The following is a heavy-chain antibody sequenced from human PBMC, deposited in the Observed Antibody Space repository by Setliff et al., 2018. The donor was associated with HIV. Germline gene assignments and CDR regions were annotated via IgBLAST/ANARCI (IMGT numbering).Heavy chain of an antibody. D-gene: IGHD3-9*01. V-gene: IGHV4-59*01. CDR2: IYYSGST. CDR3: ARGAPYYDILTGYYSYYYYYMDV. CDR1: GGSISSYY. J-gene: IGHJ6*03. Sequence: TSETLSLTCTVSGGSISSYYWSWIRQPPGKGLEWIGYIYYSGSTNYNPSLKSRVTISVDTSKNKFSLKLSSVTAADTAVYYCARGAPYYDILTGYYSYYYYYMDVWGKGTTVTVSS.